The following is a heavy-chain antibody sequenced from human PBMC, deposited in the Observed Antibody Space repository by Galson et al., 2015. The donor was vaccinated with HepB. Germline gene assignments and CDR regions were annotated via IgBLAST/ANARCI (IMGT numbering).Heavy chain of an antibody. CDR3: ARALESKSSEYQLLLPVDYYYYGMDV. D-gene: IGHD2-2*01. V-gene: IGHV3-21*01. CDR2: ISSSSSYI. CDR1: GFTFSSYS. J-gene: IGHJ6*02. Sequence: SLRLSCAASGFTFSSYSMNWVRQAPGKGLEWVSSISSSSSYIYYADSVKGRFTISRDNAKNSLYLQMSSLRAEDTAVYYCARALESKSSEYQLLLPVDYYYYGMDVWGQGTTVTVSS.